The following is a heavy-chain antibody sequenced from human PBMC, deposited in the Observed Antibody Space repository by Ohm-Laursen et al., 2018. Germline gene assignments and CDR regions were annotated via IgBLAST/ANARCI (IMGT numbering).Heavy chain of an antibody. V-gene: IGHV4-38-2*01. CDR2: IYHSGST. CDR3: ARSIQETYYDFWSGYHYYYYGMDV. CDR1: GYSISSGYY. Sequence: SETLSLTCAVSGYSISSGYYWGWIRQPPGKGLEWIGSIYHSGSTYYNPSLKSRVTISVDTSKNQFSLKLSSVTAADTAVYYCARSIQETYYDFWSGYHYYYYGMDVWGQGTTVTVSS. J-gene: IGHJ6*02. D-gene: IGHD3-3*01.